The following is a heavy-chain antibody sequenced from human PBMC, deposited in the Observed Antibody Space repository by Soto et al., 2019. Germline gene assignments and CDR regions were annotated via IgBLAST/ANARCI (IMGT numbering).Heavy chain of an antibody. V-gene: IGHV4-31*03. CDR3: ARDLPLGHAFDY. CDR2: IYYSGST. CDR1: GGSISSGGYY. Sequence: KASETLSLTCTVSGGSISSGGYYWSWIRQHPGKGLEWIGYIYYSGSTYYNPSLKSRVTISVDTSKNQFSLKLSSVTAADTAVYYCARDLPLGHAFDYWGQGTLVTVSS. D-gene: IGHD7-27*01. J-gene: IGHJ4*02.